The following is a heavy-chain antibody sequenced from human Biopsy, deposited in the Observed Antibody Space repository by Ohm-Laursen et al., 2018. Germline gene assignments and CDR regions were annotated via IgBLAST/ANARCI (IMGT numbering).Heavy chain of an antibody. J-gene: IGHJ3*02. Sequence: SETLSLTCNVSGDSISIYYWSWIRQSPGRGLEWIAYIYYGGSTDYNPSLKSRVTISLDTSKNQFSLKLSSVTAADAAIYYCAREAIGVATAFDIWGQGTMATVSS. CDR2: IYYGGST. V-gene: IGHV4-59*01. D-gene: IGHD5-12*01. CDR1: GDSISIYY. CDR3: AREAIGVATAFDI.